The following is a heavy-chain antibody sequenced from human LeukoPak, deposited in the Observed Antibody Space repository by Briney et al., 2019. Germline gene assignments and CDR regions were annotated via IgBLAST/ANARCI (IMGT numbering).Heavy chain of an antibody. V-gene: IGHV1-46*01. D-gene: IGHD2-2*01. CDR2: INPSGGST. CDR3: ARDPVVVPAAIGEWYLDY. CDR1: GYTFTSYY. Sequence: ASVKVSCKASGYTFTSYYMHWVRQAPGQGLEWMGIINPSGGSTSYAQKFQGRVTMTRDTSTSTVYMELSSLRSEDTAVYYCARDPVVVPAAIGEWYLDYWGQGTLVTVSS. J-gene: IGHJ4*02.